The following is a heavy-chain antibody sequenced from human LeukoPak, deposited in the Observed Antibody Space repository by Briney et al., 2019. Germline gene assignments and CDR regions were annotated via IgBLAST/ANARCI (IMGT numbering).Heavy chain of an antibody. CDR2: VRSKDNNYAR. CDR1: GFTFSGAP. J-gene: IGHJ3*02. D-gene: IGHD1-26*01. CDR3: TRVNPSSDTYYDAFDI. V-gene: IGHV3-73*01. Sequence: GGSLRLSCAASGFTFSGAPMHWVRQASGKGLAWVGRVRSKDNNYARTYTATVKGSLTNSRDDSKNTAYLQMNSLQTEDTAVYYCTRVNPSSDTYYDAFDIWGQGKMVTVSS.